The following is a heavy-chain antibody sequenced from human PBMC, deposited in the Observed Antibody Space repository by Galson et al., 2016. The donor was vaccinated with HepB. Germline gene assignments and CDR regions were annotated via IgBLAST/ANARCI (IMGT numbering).Heavy chain of an antibody. CDR3: ARGKFDCSGGTCHYYGLDV. CDR2: IGTAGDT. J-gene: IGHJ6*04. Sequence: SLRLSCAASGLTFSRCDMHWVRQATGKGLEWVSAIGTAGDTYYPGSVRGRFTISRENAKNSLYLQMNRLTAGDTAVYYCARGKFDCSGGTCHYYGLDVWGKGLTVTVSS. D-gene: IGHD2-15*01. CDR1: GLTFSRCD. V-gene: IGHV3-13*01.